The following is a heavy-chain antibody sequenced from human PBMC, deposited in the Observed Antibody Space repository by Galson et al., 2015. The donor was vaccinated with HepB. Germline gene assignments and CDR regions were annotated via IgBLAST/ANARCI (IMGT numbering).Heavy chain of an antibody. CDR1: GFTFSSYA. CDR2: IWNDGDDK. CDR3: ARDRPHAPAARNDAFHN. Sequence: SLRLSCAASGFTFSSYAIHWVRQAPGKGLEWVAVIWNDGDDKQYGDSVKGRFTISRDNSKNTLYLQMNSLRAEDTAVYYCARDRPHAPAARNDAFHNCVQGRLVAVSS. V-gene: IGHV3-33*01. D-gene: IGHD2-2*01. J-gene: IGHJ3*02.